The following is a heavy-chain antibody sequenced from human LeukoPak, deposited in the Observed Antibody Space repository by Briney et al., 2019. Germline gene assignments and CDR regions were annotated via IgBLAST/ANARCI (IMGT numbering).Heavy chain of an antibody. J-gene: IGHJ4*02. CDR1: GFTFSDYA. D-gene: IGHD3-22*01. CDR3: AKGPRNRRYDSSGYYFDY. CDR2: IDSDLGRT. Sequence: PGGSLRLSCAASGFTFSDYAMTWVRQAPGRGLEWVAGIDSDLGRTHFADSVKGRFTISRDNSKNTLSLQMNGLRTEDTAIYYCAKGPRNRRYDSSGYYFDYWGQGTLVTVSP. V-gene: IGHV3-23*01.